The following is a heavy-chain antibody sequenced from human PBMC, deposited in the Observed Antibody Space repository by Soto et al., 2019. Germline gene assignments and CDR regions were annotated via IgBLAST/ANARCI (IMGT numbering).Heavy chain of an antibody. J-gene: IGHJ4*02. CDR2: IIPILGIP. CDR3: GTDSVSDWRPCVGY. D-gene: IGHD6-19*01. CDR1: GVSFSDST. Sequence: QVLLVQSGAEVKKPGSSVKVSCKASGVSFSDSTISWVRQAPGQGLEWMGKIIPILGIPYFAQKFQGRVTITADKSTNTAYMELSSLRSEDTAVYYCGTDSVSDWRPCVGYWGQGTLVTVSS. V-gene: IGHV1-69*04.